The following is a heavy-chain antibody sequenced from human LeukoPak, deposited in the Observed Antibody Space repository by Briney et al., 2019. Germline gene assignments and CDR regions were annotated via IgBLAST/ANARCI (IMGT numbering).Heavy chain of an antibody. CDR2: MKYEGSEK. CDR1: GFTFISYG. V-gene: IGHV3-7*01. J-gene: IGHJ4*02. Sequence: PGWSLRLSCAATGFTFISYGMHWVRQAPGKGLEWVANMKYEGSEKYYVDSVKRRFTISRDNAKNSLYLKMNSLSAEDTAVYYCARDIEAAGLFLDYWGQGTLVTVSS. D-gene: IGHD6-13*01. CDR3: ARDIEAAGLFLDY.